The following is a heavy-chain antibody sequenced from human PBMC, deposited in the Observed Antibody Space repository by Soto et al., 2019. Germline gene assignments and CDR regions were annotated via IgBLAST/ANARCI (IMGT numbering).Heavy chain of an antibody. V-gene: IGHV1-58*01. Sequence: SVKVSCKASGFTFTSSAVQWVRQARGQRLEWIGWIVVGSGNTNYAQKFQERVTITRDMSTSTAYMELSSLRSEDTAVYYCAADLGVATSNYYYGMDVWGQGTTVTVSS. CDR1: GFTFTSSA. D-gene: IGHD5-12*01. J-gene: IGHJ6*02. CDR2: IVVGSGNT. CDR3: AADLGVATSNYYYGMDV.